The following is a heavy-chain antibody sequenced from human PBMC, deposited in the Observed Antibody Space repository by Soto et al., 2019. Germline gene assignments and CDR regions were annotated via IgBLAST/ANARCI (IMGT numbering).Heavy chain of an antibody. CDR2: IWYDGSNK. J-gene: IGHJ4*02. CDR3: ARGPSFYYDILTGYPHFDY. CDR1: GFTFSSYG. V-gene: IGHV3-33*01. D-gene: IGHD3-9*01. Sequence: PGGSPRLSYAASGFTFSSYGMHWVRQAPGTGLEWVAVIWYDGSNKYYADSVKGRFTISRDNSKNTLYLQMNSLRAEDTAVYYCARGPSFYYDILTGYPHFDYWGQGTLVTVSS.